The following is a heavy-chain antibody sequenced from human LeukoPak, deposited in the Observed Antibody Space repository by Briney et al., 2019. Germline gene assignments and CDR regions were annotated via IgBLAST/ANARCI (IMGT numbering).Heavy chain of an antibody. Sequence: GGSLRLSCAASGFTFSSYAMHWVRQAPGKGLEWVAVISYDGSNKYYADSVKGRFTISGDNSKNTLYLQMNSLRAEDTAVYYCAAGTFTFDYWGQGTLVTVSS. V-gene: IGHV3-30-3*01. CDR1: GFTFSSYA. CDR3: AAGTFTFDY. D-gene: IGHD1-26*01. J-gene: IGHJ4*02. CDR2: ISYDGSNK.